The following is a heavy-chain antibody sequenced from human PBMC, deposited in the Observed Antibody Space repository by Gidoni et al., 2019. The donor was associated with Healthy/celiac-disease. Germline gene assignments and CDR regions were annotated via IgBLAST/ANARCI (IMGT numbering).Heavy chain of an antibody. CDR2: ST. V-gene: IGHV4-30-2*05. CDR3: ARGSEWSYYYGMDV. J-gene: IGHJ6*02. D-gene: IGHD3-3*01. Sequence: STYYNPSLKSRVTISVDTSKNQFSLKLSSVTAADTAVYYCARGSEWSYYYGMDVWGQGTTVTVSS.